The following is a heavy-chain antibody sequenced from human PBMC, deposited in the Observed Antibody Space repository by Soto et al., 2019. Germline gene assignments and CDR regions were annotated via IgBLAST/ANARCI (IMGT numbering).Heavy chain of an antibody. CDR2: SSATGAGT. J-gene: IGHJ4*02. Sequence: EVQLLESGGGLVQPGGSLRLSCAASGFTFSSYGMTWVRQAPGKGLEWVSFSSATGAGTYYADSVKGRFTISRDNSKNTLYLQMPSLRAADPAVYYCAKDRRAGGNYGFYSDFWGQGALVIVSS. CDR3: AKDRRAGGNYGFYSDF. CDR1: GFTFSSYG. D-gene: IGHD1-7*01. V-gene: IGHV3-23*01.